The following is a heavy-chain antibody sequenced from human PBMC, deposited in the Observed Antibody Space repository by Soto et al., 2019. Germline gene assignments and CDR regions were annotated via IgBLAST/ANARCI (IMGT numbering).Heavy chain of an antibody. Sequence: GESLKISCKGSGYSFTSYWIGWVRQMPGKGLEWMGIIYPGDSDTRYSPSFQGQVTISADKSISTAYLQWSSLKASDTAIYYCARNGQDFWSGYMVDYWGQGTLVTVSS. CDR1: GYSFTSYW. D-gene: IGHD3-3*01. CDR2: IYPGDSDT. CDR3: ARNGQDFWSGYMVDY. V-gene: IGHV5-51*01. J-gene: IGHJ4*02.